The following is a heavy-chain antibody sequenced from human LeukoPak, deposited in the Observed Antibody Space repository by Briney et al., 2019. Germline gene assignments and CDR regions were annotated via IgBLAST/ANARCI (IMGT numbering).Heavy chain of an antibody. D-gene: IGHD3-22*01. CDR1: GGSISSYY. Sequence: SETLSLTCTVSGGSISSYYWSWIRQPPGKGLEWIGEINHSGSTNYNPSLKSRVTISVDTSKNQFSLKLSSVTAADTAVYYCARGFRYYYDSSGYPNWGQGTLVTVSS. CDR2: INHSGST. J-gene: IGHJ4*02. CDR3: ARGFRYYYDSSGYPN. V-gene: IGHV4-34*01.